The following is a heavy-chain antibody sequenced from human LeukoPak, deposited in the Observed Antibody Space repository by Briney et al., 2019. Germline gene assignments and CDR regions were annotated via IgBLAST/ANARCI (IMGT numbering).Heavy chain of an antibody. J-gene: IGHJ4*02. D-gene: IGHD6-13*01. Sequence: GGSLRLSCAASGFTFSSYWMSWVRQAPGKGLEWVANIKQDGSEKYYVDSVKGRFTISRDNAKNSLYLQMNSLRAEDTAVYYCARLPPGSSWALDYWGQGTLVTVSS. CDR3: ARLPPGSSWALDY. CDR2: IKQDGSEK. V-gene: IGHV3-7*01. CDR1: GFTFSSYW.